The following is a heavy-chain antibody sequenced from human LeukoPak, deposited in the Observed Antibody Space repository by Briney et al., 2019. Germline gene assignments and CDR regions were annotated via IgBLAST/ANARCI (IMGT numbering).Heavy chain of an antibody. CDR1: GFTFSSYA. CDR3: AREVVIVPDYYYHGLDV. J-gene: IGHJ6*02. Sequence: PGGSLRLSCAASGFTFSSYAMSWVRQAPGKGLEWVSAISGSGGSTYYADSVKGRFTISRDNSKNTLYLQMNSLRAEDTAVYYCAREVVIVPDYYYHGLDVWGQGTTVTVSS. CDR2: ISGSGGST. V-gene: IGHV3-23*01. D-gene: IGHD2/OR15-2a*01.